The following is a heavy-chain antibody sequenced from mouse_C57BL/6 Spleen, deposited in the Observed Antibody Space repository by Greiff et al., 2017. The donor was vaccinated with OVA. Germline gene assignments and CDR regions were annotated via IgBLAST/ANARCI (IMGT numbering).Heavy chain of an antibody. Sequence: VQLQQPGAELVMPGASVKLSCKASGYTFTSYWMHWVKQRPGQGLEWIGEIDPSDSYTNYNQKFKGKSTLTVDKSSSTAYMQLSSLTSEDSAVYYCARSTVVAGDYAMDYWGQGTSVTVSS. CDR1: GYTFTSYW. V-gene: IGHV1-69*01. CDR2: IDPSDSYT. CDR3: ARSTVVAGDYAMDY. D-gene: IGHD1-1*01. J-gene: IGHJ4*01.